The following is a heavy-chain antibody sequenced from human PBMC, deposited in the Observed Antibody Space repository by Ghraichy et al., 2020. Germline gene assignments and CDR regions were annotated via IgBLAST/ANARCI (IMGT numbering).Heavy chain of an antibody. CDR2: IKQDGSDK. CDR3: TRGLRGTSQGY. J-gene: IGHJ4*02. CDR1: GFTFSSFW. Sequence: GESLNISCTASGFTFSSFWMTWVRQAPGKGLEWVANIKQDGSDKYYLDSVKGRFTVSRDNANNSLFLEMNNLGAEDTASYYCTRGLRGTSQGYWGQGTRVTVSS. D-gene: IGHD2-21*01. V-gene: IGHV3-7*03.